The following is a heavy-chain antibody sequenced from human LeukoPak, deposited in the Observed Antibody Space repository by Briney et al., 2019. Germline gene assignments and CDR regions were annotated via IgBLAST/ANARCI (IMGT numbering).Heavy chain of an antibody. CDR1: GGSISSSRYY. CDR3: ALGTTVKASPLDY. CDR2: IYYSGST. V-gene: IGHV4-39*07. J-gene: IGHJ4*02. D-gene: IGHD4-11*01. Sequence: SETLSLTCTVSGGSISSSRYYWGWIRQPPGKGLEWIGSIYYSGSTYYNPSLKSRVTISVDTSKNQFSLKLSSVTAADTAVYYCALGTTVKASPLDYWGQGTLVTVSS.